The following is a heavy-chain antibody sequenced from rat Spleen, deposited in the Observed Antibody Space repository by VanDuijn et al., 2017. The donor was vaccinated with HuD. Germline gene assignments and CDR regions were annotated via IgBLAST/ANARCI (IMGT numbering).Heavy chain of an antibody. CDR3: ARQDISYVMDA. CDR1: GFTLSDYV. J-gene: IGHJ4*01. V-gene: IGHV5-19*01. Sequence: EVQLVESGGGLVQPGRSLKLSCAASGFTLSDYVMHWIRQAPTKGLEWVTSISPSGATTNYRDSVKGRFTISRDNARGTLYLQMDSLRSEDTASYYGARQDISYVMDAWGQGASVTVSS. CDR2: ISPSGATT.